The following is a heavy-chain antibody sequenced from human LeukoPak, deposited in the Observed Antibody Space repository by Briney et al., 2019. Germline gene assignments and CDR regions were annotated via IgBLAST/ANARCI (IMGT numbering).Heavy chain of an antibody. CDR1: GFTFSTYS. D-gene: IGHD3-22*01. CDR2: ISSSSNYI. V-gene: IGHV3-21*01. Sequence: GGSLRLSCVASGFTFSTYSMNWVRQAAGKGLEWVSSISSSSNYIYYADSVKGRFTISRDNAKNSLYLQMNSLRAADTAVYYCAQNFYDSSGLYFDYWGQGTLVTVSS. CDR3: AQNFYDSSGLYFDY. J-gene: IGHJ4*02.